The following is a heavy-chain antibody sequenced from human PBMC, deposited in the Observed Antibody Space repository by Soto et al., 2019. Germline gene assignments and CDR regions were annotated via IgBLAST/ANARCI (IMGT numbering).Heavy chain of an antibody. J-gene: IGHJ4*02. CDR2: ISYDGSNK. V-gene: IGHV3-30*18. Sequence: PGGSLRLSCAASGFTFSSYGMHWVRQAPGKGLEWVAVISYDGSNKYYADSVKGRFTISRDNSKKTLYLQMKSLRAEDKAVYYCAKDRRWDSSAYPTYYFDYWRPATMVTVSS. CDR1: GFTFSSYG. D-gene: IGHD3-22*01. CDR3: AKDRRWDSSAYPTYYFDY.